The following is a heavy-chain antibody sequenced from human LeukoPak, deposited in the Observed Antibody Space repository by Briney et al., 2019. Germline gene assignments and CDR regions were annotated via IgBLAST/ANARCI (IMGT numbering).Heavy chain of an antibody. V-gene: IGHV4-4*07. CDR3: ARTGRRGGADAFDI. CDR2: ISTSGIT. CDR1: GGSFSTYY. Sequence: PSETLSLTCSVSGGSFSTYYWSWIRQPAGKGLEWVGRISTSGITNYTPSLKSRVTMSLDTSKNQFSLKLSSVTAADTAVYYCARTGRRGGADAFDIWGQGTMVTVSS. D-gene: IGHD4-23*01. J-gene: IGHJ3*02.